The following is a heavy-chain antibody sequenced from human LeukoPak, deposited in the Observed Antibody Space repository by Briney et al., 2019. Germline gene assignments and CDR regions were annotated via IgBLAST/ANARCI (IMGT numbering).Heavy chain of an antibody. Sequence: PSETLSLTCAVSGGSISSNNYYWGWIRQPPGKGLEWIGEINHSGSTNYNPSLKSRVTISVDTSKNQFSLNLRSVPAPDPAVYYCARVYSSGWTRAGNKRHLDYWGQGTLVTVSS. D-gene: IGHD6-19*01. CDR1: GGSISSNNYY. CDR2: INHSGST. J-gene: IGHJ4*02. CDR3: ARVYSSGWTRAGNKRHLDY. V-gene: IGHV4-39*07.